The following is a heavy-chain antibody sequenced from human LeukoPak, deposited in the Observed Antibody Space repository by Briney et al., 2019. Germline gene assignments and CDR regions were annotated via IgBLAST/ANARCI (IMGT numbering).Heavy chain of an antibody. J-gene: IGHJ4*02. CDR2: ISAYNGNT. V-gene: IGHV1-18*01. Sequence: ASVKVSCKASGYTFTSYGISWVRQAPGQGLEWMGWISAYNGNTNYAQKFQGRVTMTRNTSISTAYMELSSLRSEDTAVYYCARGRRITMVRGVLPNPYYWGQGTLVTVSS. D-gene: IGHD3-10*01. CDR3: ARGRRITMVRGVLPNPYY. CDR1: GYTFTSYG.